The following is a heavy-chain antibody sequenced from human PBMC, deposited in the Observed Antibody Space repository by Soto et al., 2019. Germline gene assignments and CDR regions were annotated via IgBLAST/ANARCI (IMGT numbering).Heavy chain of an antibody. D-gene: IGHD1-26*01. CDR1: GFTFSGYG. CDR3: ARDGVGATTYFGYFDY. Sequence: QVQLVESGGGVVQPGRSLRLSYAASGFTFSGYGMHWVRQAPGKGLEWVAVIRYDGSNTYYADSVKGRFTISRDNPKNTLYLQMNSLRAEDTAVYYCARDGVGATTYFGYFDYWGQGTLVTVSS. V-gene: IGHV3-33*01. CDR2: IRYDGSNT. J-gene: IGHJ4*02.